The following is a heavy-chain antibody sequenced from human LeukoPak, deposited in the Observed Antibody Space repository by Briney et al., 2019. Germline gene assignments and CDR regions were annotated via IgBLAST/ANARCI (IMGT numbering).Heavy chain of an antibody. D-gene: IGHD1-20*01. V-gene: IGHV3-7*02. CDR1: GFTFSTYW. CDR2: IKPDGSQK. J-gene: IGHJ3*02. CDR3: VAGNWNDGAFDM. Sequence: PGGSLRLSCAASGFTFSTYWMTWVRQAPGKGLEWVGNIKPDGSQKYYVDSVKGRFTISRDNVKKSMYLQMNSLRAEDTAVYYCVAGNWNDGAFDMWGQGTMVTVSS.